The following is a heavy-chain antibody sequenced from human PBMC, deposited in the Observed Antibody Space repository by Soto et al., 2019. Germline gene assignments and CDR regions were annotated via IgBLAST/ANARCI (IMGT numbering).Heavy chain of an antibody. D-gene: IGHD3-22*01. CDR2: INHSGST. Sequence: QVQLQQWGAGLLKPSETLSLTCAVYGGSFSGYYWSWIRQPPGKGLEWIGEINHSGSTNYNPSLKSRVTISVDTSKNQFSLKLSSVTAADTAVYYCARVWEYYYDSSVDYWGQGTLVTVSS. CDR3: ARVWEYYYDSSVDY. CDR1: GGSFSGYY. J-gene: IGHJ4*02. V-gene: IGHV4-34*01.